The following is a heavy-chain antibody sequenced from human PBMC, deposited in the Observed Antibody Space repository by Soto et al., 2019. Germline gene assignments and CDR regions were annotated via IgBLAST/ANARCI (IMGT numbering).Heavy chain of an antibody. CDR3: AKPALGLDGWELLTGYFDY. Sequence: LRLSCEGSGFIFSDYEMNWVRQVPGKGLEWISYISISGTIIHYADSVKGRFTISRDNSKNTLYLQMNSLRAEDTAVYYCAKPALGLDGWELLTGYFDYWGQGTLVTVSS. D-gene: IGHD1-26*01. J-gene: IGHJ4*02. CDR2: ISISGTII. V-gene: IGHV3-48*03. CDR1: GFIFSDYE.